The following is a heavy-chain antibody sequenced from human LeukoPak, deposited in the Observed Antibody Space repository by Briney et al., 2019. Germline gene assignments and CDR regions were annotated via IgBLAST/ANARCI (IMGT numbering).Heavy chain of an antibody. J-gene: IGHJ4*02. CDR3: ATVGSSWFYDY. CDR2: FSSSSSTI. V-gene: IGHV3-48*01. CDR1: GFTFSTYR. Sequence: GGSLRLSCAASGFTFSTYRMNWVRQAPGKGLEWVSYFSSSSSTIYYADSVRGRFTISRDIAKNSLYLQMNSLRAEDTAVYYCATVGSSWFYDYWGQGTLVTVSS. D-gene: IGHD6-13*01.